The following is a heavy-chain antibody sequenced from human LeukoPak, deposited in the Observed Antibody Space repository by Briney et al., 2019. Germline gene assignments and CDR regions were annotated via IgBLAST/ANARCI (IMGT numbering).Heavy chain of an antibody. CDR3: ARVVGIAAAGHFDY. V-gene: IGHV4-39*07. CDR2: IYHSGST. D-gene: IGHD6-13*01. CDR1: GGPVSSSDYH. J-gene: IGHJ4*02. Sequence: SETLSLTCTVSGGPVSSSDYHWGWIRQPPGKGLEWIGEIYHSGSTNYNPSLKSRVTISVDKSKNQFSLKLSSVTAADTAVYYCARVVGIAAAGHFDYWGQGTLVTVSS.